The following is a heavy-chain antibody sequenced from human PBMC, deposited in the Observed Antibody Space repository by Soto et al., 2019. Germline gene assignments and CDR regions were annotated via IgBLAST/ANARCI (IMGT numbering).Heavy chain of an antibody. CDR3: AISKVSYSSSWSQDTFDY. CDR2: IYYSGST. J-gene: IGHJ4*02. V-gene: IGHV4-31*03. CDR1: GGSISSGGYY. D-gene: IGHD6-13*01. Sequence: SETLSLTCTVSGGSISSGGYYWSWIRQHPGKGLEWIGYIYYSGSTYYNPSLKSRVTISVDTSKNQFSLKLSSVTAADTAVYYCAISKVSYSSSWSQDTFDYWGQGTLVTVSS.